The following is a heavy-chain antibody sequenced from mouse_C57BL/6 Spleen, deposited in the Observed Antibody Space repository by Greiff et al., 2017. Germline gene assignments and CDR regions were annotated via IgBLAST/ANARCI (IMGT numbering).Heavy chain of an antibody. Sequence: VKLVESGPGLVQPSQSLSITCTVSGFSLTSYGVHWVRQSPGKGLEWLGVIWSGGSTDYNAAFISRLSISKDNSKSQVFFKMNSLQADETAIYYCARNAQGNYGSSYVYFDYWGQGTTLTVSS. J-gene: IGHJ2*01. D-gene: IGHD1-1*01. CDR1: GFSLTSYG. CDR2: IWSGGST. CDR3: ARNAQGNYGSSYVYFDY. V-gene: IGHV2-2*01.